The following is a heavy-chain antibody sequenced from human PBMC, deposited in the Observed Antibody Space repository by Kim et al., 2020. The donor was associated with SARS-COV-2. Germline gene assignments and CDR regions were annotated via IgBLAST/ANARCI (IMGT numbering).Heavy chain of an antibody. CDR1: GYTFTGYY. CDR2: INPNSGGT. D-gene: IGHD3-10*01. J-gene: IGHJ4*02. CDR3: ARVRADMVRGVIAFYYFDY. V-gene: IGHV1-2*04. Sequence: ASVKVSCKASGYTFTGYYMHWVRQAPGQGLEWMGWINPNSGGTNYAQKFQGWVTMTRDTSISTAYMELSRLRSDDTAVYYCARVRADMVRGVIAFYYFDYWGQGTLVTVSS.